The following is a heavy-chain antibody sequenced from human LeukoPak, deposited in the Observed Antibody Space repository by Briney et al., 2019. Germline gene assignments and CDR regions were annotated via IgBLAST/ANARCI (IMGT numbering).Heavy chain of an antibody. D-gene: IGHD5-18*01. Sequence: ASVKVSCKASGYTFAGYYMHWVRQAPGQGLEWMGWINPDSGATNYAQNFQGRVTMTRDTSISTAYMELSSLRSDDTAVYYCARVDTAMVIKADYWGQGTLVTVSS. J-gene: IGHJ4*02. CDR1: GYTFAGYY. CDR3: ARVDTAMVIKADY. CDR2: INPDSGAT. V-gene: IGHV1-2*02.